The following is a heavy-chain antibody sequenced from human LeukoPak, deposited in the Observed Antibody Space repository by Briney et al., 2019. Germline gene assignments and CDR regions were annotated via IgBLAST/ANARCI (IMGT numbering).Heavy chain of an antibody. CDR1: GGSISSSIYY. V-gene: IGHV4-39*07. J-gene: IGHJ4*02. CDR3: AKSLLRYFDWGTFFDY. CDR2: IYYSGST. Sequence: SETLSLTCAVSGGSISSSIYYWGWIRQAPGKGLEWIGSIYYSGSTYYNPSLKSRVTISVDPSKNQFSLRLSSVTAADTAVYYCAKSLLRYFDWGTFFDYWGQGTLVTVSS. D-gene: IGHD3-9*01.